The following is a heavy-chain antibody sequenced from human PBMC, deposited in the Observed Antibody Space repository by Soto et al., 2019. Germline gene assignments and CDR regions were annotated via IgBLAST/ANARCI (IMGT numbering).Heavy chain of an antibody. Sequence: ASVKVSCKTSGYTFIDYYIHWVRQAPGQGLEWMGIINPSGGSTSYTQKFQGRVTMTMDTSTSTVYMELSSLRSDDTAVFYCARARRWLQSNFDYWGQGTLVTVYS. CDR1: GYTFIDYY. CDR3: ARARRWLQSNFDY. V-gene: IGHV1-46*01. J-gene: IGHJ4*02. CDR2: INPSGGST. D-gene: IGHD5-12*01.